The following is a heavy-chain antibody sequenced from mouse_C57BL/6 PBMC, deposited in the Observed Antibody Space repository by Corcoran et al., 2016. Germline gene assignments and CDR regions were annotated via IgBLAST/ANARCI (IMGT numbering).Heavy chain of an antibody. D-gene: IGHD1-2*01. Sequence: QVQLQQSGPELVKPGASVKLSCKASGYTFTSYDINWVKQRPGQGLEWIGWIYPRDGSTKYNEKVKGKATLTVDTSSSTAYMELYSLTYEDSAVYFCARECTTANGYYFDYWGQGTTLTVSS. CDR3: ARECTTANGYYFDY. CDR1: GYTFTSYD. V-gene: IGHV1-85*01. CDR2: IYPRDGST. J-gene: IGHJ2*01.